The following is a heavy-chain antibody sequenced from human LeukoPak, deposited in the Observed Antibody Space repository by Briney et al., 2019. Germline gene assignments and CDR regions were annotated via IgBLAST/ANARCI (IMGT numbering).Heavy chain of an antibody. CDR2: ISYDGSNK. J-gene: IGHJ4*02. V-gene: IGHV3-30*04. CDR3: ASLYGSGSYYNRFDY. CDR1: GFTFSSYA. Sequence: PGRSLRLSCAASGFTFSSYAMHWVRQAPGKGLEWVAVISYDGSNKYYADSVKGRFTISRDNSKNTLYLQMNSLRAEDTAVYYCASLYGSGSYYNRFDYWGQGTLVTVSS. D-gene: IGHD3-10*01.